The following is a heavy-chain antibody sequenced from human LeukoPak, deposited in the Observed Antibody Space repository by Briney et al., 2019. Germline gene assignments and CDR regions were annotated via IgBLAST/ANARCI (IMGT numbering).Heavy chain of an antibody. Sequence: PGGSLRLSCAASGFTFDDYAMHWVRQAPGKGLEWVSGISWNSGSIGYADSVKGRFTISRDNAKNSLYLQMYSLRVEDTALYYCAKDTYSSSLTGFDYWGQGTLVTVSS. V-gene: IGHV3-9*01. CDR3: AKDTYSSSLTGFDY. J-gene: IGHJ4*02. D-gene: IGHD6-6*01. CDR2: ISWNSGSI. CDR1: GFTFDDYA.